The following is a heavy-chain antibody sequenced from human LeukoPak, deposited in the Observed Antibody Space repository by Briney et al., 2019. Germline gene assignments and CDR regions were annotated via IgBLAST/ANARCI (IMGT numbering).Heavy chain of an antibody. CDR2: ISGSGTI. CDR3: ARDSRTTGEVKFDP. CDR1: GFSISSGYY. V-gene: IGHV4-38-2*02. Sequence: TSETLSLTCTVSGFSISSGYYWGWIRQPPGKGLEWIGRISGSGTITYNPALQSRLSISIDTSKNQFSLKLMSVTAADTAVYYCARDSRTTGEVKFDPWGQGTLVTLSS. D-gene: IGHD4-17*01. J-gene: IGHJ5*02.